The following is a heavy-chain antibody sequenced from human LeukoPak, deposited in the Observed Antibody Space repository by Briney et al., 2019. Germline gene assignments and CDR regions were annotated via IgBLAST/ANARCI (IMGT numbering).Heavy chain of an antibody. CDR3: ARSTYYYDSSGYYYDRYFDY. V-gene: IGHV3-13*01. Sequence: GSLRLSCAASGITFSSYDMHWVRQATGKGLEWVSAIGVAANTFYSGSVKGRFTISRENAKNSLYLLMTSLSAEDTAVYYCARSTYYYDSSGYYYDRYFDYWGQGTLVTVSS. CDR1: GITFSSYD. J-gene: IGHJ4*02. CDR2: IGVAANT. D-gene: IGHD3-22*01.